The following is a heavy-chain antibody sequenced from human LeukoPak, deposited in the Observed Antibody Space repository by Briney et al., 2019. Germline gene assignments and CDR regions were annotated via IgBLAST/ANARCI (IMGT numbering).Heavy chain of an antibody. CDR3: SGWSDAFDI. CDR1: GGTFSSYA. CDR2: FDPEDGET. V-gene: IGHV1-24*01. D-gene: IGHD6-19*01. J-gene: IGHJ3*02. Sequence: GASVKVTCKASGGTFSSYAISWVRQAPGKGLEWMGGFDPEDGETIYAQKFQGRVTMTEDTSTDTAYMELSSLRSEDTAVYYCSGWSDAFDIWGQGTMVTVSS.